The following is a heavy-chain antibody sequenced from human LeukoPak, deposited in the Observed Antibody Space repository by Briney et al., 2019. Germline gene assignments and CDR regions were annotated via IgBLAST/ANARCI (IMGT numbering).Heavy chain of an antibody. D-gene: IGHD2-15*01. Sequence: RGESPKISRKGSGYSFTSYWIGRVRQMPGKGLEWMGIIYPGDSDTRYSPSFQGQVTISADKSISTASLQWSSLKSSDTAMYYCARLGGYCSGGSCYVEYYFDYWGQGTLVTVSS. J-gene: IGHJ4*02. CDR2: IYPGDSDT. CDR1: GYSFTSYW. CDR3: ARLGGYCSGGSCYVEYYFDY. V-gene: IGHV5-51*01.